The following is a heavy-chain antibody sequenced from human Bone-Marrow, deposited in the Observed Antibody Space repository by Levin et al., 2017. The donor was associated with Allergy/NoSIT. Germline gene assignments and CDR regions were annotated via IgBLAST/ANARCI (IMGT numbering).Heavy chain of an antibody. CDR3: ARDPDYVTAGNYFDP. CDR2: ISNDGSNR. CDR1: GFTFSTYA. V-gene: IGHV3-30*04. D-gene: IGHD4-17*01. Sequence: SGGSLRLSCAASGFTFSTYAMHWVRQGRGKGLDWVAVISNDGSNRHYADSVRGRFTISRDNSKNTLYLQVNSLRPEDTGVYYCARDPDYVTAGNYFDPWGQGTLVTVSS. J-gene: IGHJ4*02.